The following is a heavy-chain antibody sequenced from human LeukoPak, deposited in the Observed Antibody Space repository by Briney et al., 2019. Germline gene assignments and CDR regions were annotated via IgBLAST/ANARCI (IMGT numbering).Heavy chain of an antibody. Sequence: SETLSLTCTVSGGSISSYYWSWIRQPPGKGLEWIGYIYYSGSTNYNPSLKSRVTISVDTSKNQFSLKLSSVTAADTAVYYCARSWYSSSWYPSGWFDPWGQGTLVTVSS. J-gene: IGHJ5*02. CDR1: GGSISSYY. V-gene: IGHV4-59*01. CDR3: ARSWYSSSWYPSGWFDP. CDR2: IYYSGST. D-gene: IGHD6-13*01.